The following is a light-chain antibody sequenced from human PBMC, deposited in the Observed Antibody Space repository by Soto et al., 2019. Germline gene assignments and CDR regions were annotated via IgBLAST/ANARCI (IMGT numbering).Light chain of an antibody. J-gene: IGLJ2*01. Sequence: QSALTQPASVSGSPGQSITISCTGTSSDVGGYNLVSWYQQHPGKAPKLMIYEGSKRPSWVSNRFSGSKSGNTASLTISGLQAEDEADYYCSSYAGTTTHVVFGGGTKVTVL. CDR2: EGS. CDR3: SSYAGTTTHVV. CDR1: SSDVGGYNL. V-gene: IGLV2-23*01.